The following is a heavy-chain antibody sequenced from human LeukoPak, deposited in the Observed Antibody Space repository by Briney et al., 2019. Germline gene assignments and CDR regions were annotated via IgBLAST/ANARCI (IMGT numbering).Heavy chain of an antibody. CDR1: GYTFTGYY. D-gene: IGHD6-13*01. CDR2: INPNSGGT. Sequence: GASVKVSCKASGYTFTGYYMHWVRQAPGQGLEWMGWINPNSGGTNYAQKFQGRVTMTRDTSISTAYMELSRLRSDDTAVYYCARELAAVLSGSAFDIWGQGTMVTVPS. J-gene: IGHJ3*02. V-gene: IGHV1-2*02. CDR3: ARELAAVLSGSAFDI.